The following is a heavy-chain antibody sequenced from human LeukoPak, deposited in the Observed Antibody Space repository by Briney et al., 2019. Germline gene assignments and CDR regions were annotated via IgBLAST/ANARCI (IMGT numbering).Heavy chain of an antibody. CDR2: IIPIFGTA. V-gene: IGHV1-69*13. J-gene: IGHJ6*04. CDR1: GGTFSSYA. CDR3: ARKNPRYYYGMDV. Sequence: SVKVSCKASGGTFSSYAISWVRQAPGQGLEWMGGIIPIFGTANYAQKFQGRVTITADESTSTAYMELSSLRSEDTAVYYCARKNPRYYYGMDVWGKGTTVTVSS.